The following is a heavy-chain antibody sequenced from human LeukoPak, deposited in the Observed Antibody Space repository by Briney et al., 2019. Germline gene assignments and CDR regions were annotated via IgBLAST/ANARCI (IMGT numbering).Heavy chain of an antibody. CDR3: ARGVRGGADRRDFDY. CDR2: ISSSSSYI. D-gene: IGHD1-14*01. CDR1: GFTFSSYS. J-gene: IGHJ4*02. V-gene: IGHV3-21*01. Sequence: PEGSLRLSCAASGFTFSSYSMSWVRQAPGKGLEWVSSISSSSSYIYYADSVKGRFTISRGNAKNSLYLQMNSLRAEDTAVYYCARGVRGGADRRDFDYWGQGTLVTVSS.